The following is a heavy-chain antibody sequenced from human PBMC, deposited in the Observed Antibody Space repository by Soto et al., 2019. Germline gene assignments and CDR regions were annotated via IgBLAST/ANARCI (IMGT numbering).Heavy chain of an antibody. Sequence: QVQLVESGGGVVQPGRSLRLSCVASGFTFTTYAMQWVRQAPGKGLEGVAVMSSDGRSTYYAESVKGRFTISRDNSKNTLYLQMSSLRAEDTAVYFCARGFLGEGYGARFDYWGQGTLVTVSS. CDR3: ARGFLGEGYGARFDY. V-gene: IGHV3-30*04. D-gene: IGHD5-18*01. J-gene: IGHJ4*02. CDR1: GFTFTTYA. CDR2: MSSDGRST.